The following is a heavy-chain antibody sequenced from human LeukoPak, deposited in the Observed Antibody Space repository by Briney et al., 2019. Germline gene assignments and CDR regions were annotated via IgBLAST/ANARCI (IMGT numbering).Heavy chain of an antibody. CDR2: INPSSGGT. V-gene: IGHV1-46*01. J-gene: IGHJ3*02. CDR3: ARDGLYCTNGVCSSDI. D-gene: IGHD2-8*01. CDR1: GYTFTRHY. Sequence: ASVKVSCKASGYTFTRHYMNWVRQAPGQGLEWMGKINPSSGGTGYTQKFQGRVTMTRDTSTSTVYMELTSLRSEDTAVYYCARDGLYCTNGVCSSDIWGQGTLVTVSS.